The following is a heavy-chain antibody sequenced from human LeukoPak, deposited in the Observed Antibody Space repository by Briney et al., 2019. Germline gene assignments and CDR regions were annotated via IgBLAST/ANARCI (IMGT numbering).Heavy chain of an antibody. CDR3: AREQQLVRTAYYFDY. V-gene: IGHV1-8*03. CDR1: GYTFTSYD. CDR2: MNPNSGNT. D-gene: IGHD6-6*01. Sequence: GASVKVSCKASGYTFTSYDINWVRQATGQGLEWMGWMNPNSGNTGYAQKFQGRVTITRNTSISTAYMELRSLRSDDTAVYYCAREQQLVRTAYYFDYWGQGTLVTVSS. J-gene: IGHJ4*02.